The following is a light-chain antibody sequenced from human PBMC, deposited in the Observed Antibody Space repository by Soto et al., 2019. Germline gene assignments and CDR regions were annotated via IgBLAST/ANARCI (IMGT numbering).Light chain of an antibody. J-gene: IGLJ2*01. CDR1: SSDVGGYNY. V-gene: IGLV2-14*01. CDR3: SSYTSSSTLV. Sequence: QSALTQPASVSGSPGQSITISCTGTSSDVGGYNYVSWYQQHPGKVHKLMIFDVSDRPSGVSNRFSGSKSGNTASLTISGLQAEDEADYYCSSYTSSSTLVFGGGTKLTVL. CDR2: DVS.